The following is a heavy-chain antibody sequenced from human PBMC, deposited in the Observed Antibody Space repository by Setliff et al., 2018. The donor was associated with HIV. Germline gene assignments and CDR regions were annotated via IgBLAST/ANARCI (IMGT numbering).Heavy chain of an antibody. Sequence: SETLSLTCAVYGGSFSGYYWSWIRQPPGKGLEWIGEIYHSGSTDYNPSLKSRVTISLDRSKTQFSLKLSSVTAADTAVYYCARSPLYSGYERYYFDYWGQGTLVTVSS. CDR1: GGSFSGYY. V-gene: IGHV4-34*01. CDR3: ARSPLYSGYERYYFDY. CDR2: IYHSGST. D-gene: IGHD5-12*01. J-gene: IGHJ4*02.